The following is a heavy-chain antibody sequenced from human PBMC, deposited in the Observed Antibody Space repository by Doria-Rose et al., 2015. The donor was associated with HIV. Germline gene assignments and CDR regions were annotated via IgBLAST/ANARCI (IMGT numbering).Heavy chain of an antibody. CDR1: GVSLSSPGMG. D-gene: IGHD6-13*01. J-gene: IGHJ4*02. Sequence: QESGPVLVIPTETLTLTCTVSGVSLSSPGMGVSWIRQPPGKALEWLANILSDDERSYKTSLKSRLTISRVTSKSQVVLTMTDTDPVDTATYYCARIKSSRWYHKYYFDFWGQGTLVIVSA. V-gene: IGHV2-26*01. CDR2: ILSDDER. CDR3: ARIKSSRWYHKYYFDF.